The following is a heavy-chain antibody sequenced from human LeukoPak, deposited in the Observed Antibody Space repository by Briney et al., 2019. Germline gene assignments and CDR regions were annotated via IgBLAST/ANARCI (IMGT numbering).Heavy chain of an antibody. CDR3: ARGGNAPRLELRFLEWPKWAGWFDP. D-gene: IGHD3-3*01. Sequence: ASVKVSCKASGYTFTSYYMHWVRQAPGQGLEWMGIINPSGGSTSYAQKFQGRVTMTRDMSTSTVYMELSSLRSEDTAVYYCARGGNAPRLELRFLEWPKWAGWFDPWGQGTLVTVSS. CDR2: INPSGGST. J-gene: IGHJ5*02. V-gene: IGHV1-46*01. CDR1: GYTFTSYY.